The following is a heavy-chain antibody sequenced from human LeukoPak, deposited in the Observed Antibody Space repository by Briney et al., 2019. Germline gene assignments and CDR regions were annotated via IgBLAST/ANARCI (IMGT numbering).Heavy chain of an antibody. CDR1: GYNFFSYG. CDR3: ARDCIGCHGFDS. CDR2: LSAYADNT. V-gene: IGHV1-18*01. D-gene: IGHD1-26*01. Sequence: ASVKVSCKASGYNFFSYGITWVRQAPGQGLEWMGWLSAYADNTNYVQKFQGRVTMTTDTSTSTAYMELRSLRSDDTAVYYCARDCIGCHGFDSWGQGTLVTVSS. J-gene: IGHJ4*02.